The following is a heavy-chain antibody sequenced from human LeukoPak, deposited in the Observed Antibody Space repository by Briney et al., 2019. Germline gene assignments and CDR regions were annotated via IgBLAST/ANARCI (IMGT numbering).Heavy chain of an antibody. CDR2: IYYSGST. Sequence: SETLSLTCTVSGGSISSYYWSWIRQPPGKGLEWIGYIYYSGSTNYNPSLKSRVTISVDTSKNQFSLKLSSVTAADTAVYYCARGYYDILTGFGTASDAFDSWGQGTMVTVCS. CDR1: GGSISSYY. V-gene: IGHV4-59*01. CDR3: ARGYYDILTGFGTASDAFDS. D-gene: IGHD3-9*01. J-gene: IGHJ3*02.